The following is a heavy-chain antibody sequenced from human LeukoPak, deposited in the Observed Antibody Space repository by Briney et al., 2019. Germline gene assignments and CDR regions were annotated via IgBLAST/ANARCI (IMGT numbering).Heavy chain of an antibody. CDR3: ASLGYSGSPTPLDY. CDR1: GGTFSSYT. Sequence: SVKVSCKASGGTFSSYTISWVRQAPGQGLEWMGGIIPILGIANYAQKFQGRVTITADKSTSTAYMELSSLRSEDTAVHYCASLGYSGSPTPLDYWGQGTLVTVSS. CDR2: IIPILGIA. D-gene: IGHD1-26*01. V-gene: IGHV1-69*02. J-gene: IGHJ4*02.